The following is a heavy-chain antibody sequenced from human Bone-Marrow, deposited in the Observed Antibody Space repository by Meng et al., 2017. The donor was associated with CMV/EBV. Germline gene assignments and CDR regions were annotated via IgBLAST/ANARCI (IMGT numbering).Heavy chain of an antibody. V-gene: IGHV1-2*02. D-gene: IGHD3-22*01. Sequence: ASVKVSCKASGYTFTGYYMHWVRQAPGQGLEWMGWINPNSGGTNYAQKFQGRVTMTRDTCISTAYMELSRLRSDDTAVYYCARGAVGYGYDSSGYSHAFDIWGQGTMVTVSS. CDR3: ARGAVGYGYDSSGYSHAFDI. J-gene: IGHJ3*02. CDR1: GYTFTGYY. CDR2: INPNSGGT.